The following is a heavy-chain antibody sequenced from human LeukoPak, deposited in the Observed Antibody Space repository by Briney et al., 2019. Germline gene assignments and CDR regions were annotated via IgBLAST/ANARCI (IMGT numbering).Heavy chain of an antibody. CDR3: AKDIYEPVDSSGSYYYYYYGMDV. CDR2: ISGSGGST. J-gene: IGHJ6*02. Sequence: PGGSLRLSCAASGFTFSSYAMSWVRQAPGKGLEWVSAISGSGGSTYYADSAKGRFTISRDNSKNTLYLQMNSLRAEDTAVYYCAKDIYEPVDSSGSYYYYYYGMDVWGQGTTVTVSS. D-gene: IGHD3-22*01. V-gene: IGHV3-23*01. CDR1: GFTFSSYA.